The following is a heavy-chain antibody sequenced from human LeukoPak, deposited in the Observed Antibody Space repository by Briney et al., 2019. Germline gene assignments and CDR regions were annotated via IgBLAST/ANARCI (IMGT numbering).Heavy chain of an antibody. Sequence: SQTLSLTCTVSGGSISSGSYYWSWIRQPAGKGLEWIGRIYTSGSTNYNPSLKSRVTISVDTSKNQFSLKLSSVTAADTAVYYCASLGIVGAHWGQGTLVTVSS. J-gene: IGHJ4*02. CDR1: GGSISSGSYY. CDR2: IYTSGST. V-gene: IGHV4-61*02. CDR3: ASLGIVGAH. D-gene: IGHD1-26*01.